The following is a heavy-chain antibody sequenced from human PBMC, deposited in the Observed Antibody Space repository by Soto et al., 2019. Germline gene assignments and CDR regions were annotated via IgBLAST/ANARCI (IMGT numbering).Heavy chain of an antibody. D-gene: IGHD6-6*01. CDR1: GFTFDDYT. Sequence: GGSLRLSCAASGFTFDDYTMHWVRQSPGKGLEWVSLISWDGGSTYYADSVKGRFTISRDNNKNSLYLQMNSLRTEDTALYYCANDTKKYSSSFWFDPWGQGTLVTVSS. V-gene: IGHV3-43*01. J-gene: IGHJ5*02. CDR2: ISWDGGST. CDR3: ANDTKKYSSSFWFDP.